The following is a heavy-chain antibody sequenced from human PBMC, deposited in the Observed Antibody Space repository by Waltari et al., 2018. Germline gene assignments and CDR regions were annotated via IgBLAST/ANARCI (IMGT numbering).Heavy chain of an antibody. V-gene: IGHV4-34*01. D-gene: IGHD3-3*01. CDR1: GGSFSGYY. CDR2: INHSGST. CDR3: ARGGRFAHYDFWSGYFGY. J-gene: IGHJ4*02. Sequence: QVQLQQWGAGLLTPSETLSLTCAVYGGSFSGYYWSWIRQPPGKGLEWIGEINHSGSTNYNPSLKSRVTRSVDTSKNQFSLKLSSVTAADTAVYYCARGGRFAHYDFWSGYFGYWGQGTLVTVSS.